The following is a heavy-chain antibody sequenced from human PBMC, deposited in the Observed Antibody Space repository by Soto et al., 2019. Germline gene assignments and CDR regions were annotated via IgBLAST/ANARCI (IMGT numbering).Heavy chain of an antibody. J-gene: IGHJ6*02. CDR3: ARDRVAVAGNYYYYGMDV. CDR1: GFTFSSYA. CDR2: ISYDGSNK. Sequence: ESGGGVVQPGRSLRLSCAASGFTFSSYAMHWVRQAPGKGLEWVAVISYDGSNKYYADSVKGRFTISRDNSKNTLYLQMNSLRDEDTAVYYCARDRVAVAGNYYYYGMDVWGQGPTVTVSS. D-gene: IGHD6-19*01. V-gene: IGHV3-30-3*01.